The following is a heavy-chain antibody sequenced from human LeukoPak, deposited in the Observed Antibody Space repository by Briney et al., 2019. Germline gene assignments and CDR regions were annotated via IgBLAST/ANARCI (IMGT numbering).Heavy chain of an antibody. CDR1: GFNVSNNY. CDR2: IFSSGPT. D-gene: IGHD3-10*01. CDR3: AISGLGFGEFRGLDY. Sequence: PGGSVRLSCAASGFNVSNNYMNWVRQAPGKGLEWVSVIFSSGPTYYADSVKGRFTISRDTSKNALYLQMNSLRAEDKAVYYCAISGLGFGEFRGLDYWGQGTLVTVSS. J-gene: IGHJ4*02. V-gene: IGHV3-53*01.